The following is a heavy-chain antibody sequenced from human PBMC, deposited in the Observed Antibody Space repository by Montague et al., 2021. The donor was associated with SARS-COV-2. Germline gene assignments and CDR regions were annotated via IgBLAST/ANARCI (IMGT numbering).Heavy chain of an antibody. V-gene: IGHV1-8*02. Sequence: SVKVSCKASGYTFTSYDINWVRQATGQGLEWMGWMNPNSGNTGYXQKFQGRVTMTRNTSISTAYMELSSLRSEDTAVYYCARDSVLIVATIGTLGFDYWGQGTLVTVSS. J-gene: IGHJ4*02. CDR2: MNPNSGNT. D-gene: IGHD5-12*01. CDR3: ARDSVLIVATIGTLGFDY. CDR1: GYTFTSYD.